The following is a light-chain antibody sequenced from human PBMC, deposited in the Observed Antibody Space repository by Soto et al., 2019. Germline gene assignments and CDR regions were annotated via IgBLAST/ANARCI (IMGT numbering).Light chain of an antibody. V-gene: IGLV2-14*01. J-gene: IGLJ1*01. CDR3: SSYTSSSIV. CDR1: SSDVGGYNY. Sequence: QSALTQPASVSGSPGQSITISCTGTSSDVGGYNYVSWYQQHPGKAPKLMIYDVSNRPSGVSNRFSGSKSGNTASLTISGLQAEDGADYYCSSYTSSSIVFGTGTKVTVL. CDR2: DVS.